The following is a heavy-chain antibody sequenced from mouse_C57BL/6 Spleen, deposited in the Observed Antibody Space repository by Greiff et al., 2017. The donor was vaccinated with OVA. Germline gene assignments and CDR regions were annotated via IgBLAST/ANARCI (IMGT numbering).Heavy chain of an antibody. CDR2: LNYDGSST. Sequence: EVMLVESEGGLVQPGSSMKLSCTASGFTFSDYYMAWVRQVPEKGLDWVANLNYDGSSTYYLDSLKSRFIISRDNAKNILYLQMSSLKSEDTATYYCARGDYGYFDYWGQGTTLTVSS. CDR3: ARGDYGYFDY. D-gene: IGHD2-4*01. J-gene: IGHJ2*01. CDR1: GFTFSDYY. V-gene: IGHV5-16*01.